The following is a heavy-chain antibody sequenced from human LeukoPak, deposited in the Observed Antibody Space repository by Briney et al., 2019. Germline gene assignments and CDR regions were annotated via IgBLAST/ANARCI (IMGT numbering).Heavy chain of an antibody. CDR2: INTYNGNT. Sequence: ASVKVPCKASGYTFTNYGISWVRQAPGQGLEWMGWINTYNGNTNYAQKFQGRVTMTTDTSTSTAYMELRTLRSDDTALFYCARWVENWFDPWGQGTLVTVSS. CDR3: ARWVENWFDP. V-gene: IGHV1-18*01. CDR1: GYTFTNYG. J-gene: IGHJ5*02.